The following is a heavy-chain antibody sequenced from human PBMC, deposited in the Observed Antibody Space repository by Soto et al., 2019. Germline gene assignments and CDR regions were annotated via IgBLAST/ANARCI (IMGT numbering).Heavy chain of an antibody. Sequence: EVQVVESGGGLVQPGGSLRLSCAASGFTFSNCWMTWVRQAPGKGLEWVANIKQDASENFYVDSVKGRFTISRDNAKNSLYLQMNSLRVEDTAVYYCARDSGPRGYDAFDIWGQGTMVTVSS. J-gene: IGHJ3*02. V-gene: IGHV3-7*04. CDR3: ARDSGPRGYDAFDI. D-gene: IGHD2-8*02. CDR1: GFTFSNCW. CDR2: IKQDASEN.